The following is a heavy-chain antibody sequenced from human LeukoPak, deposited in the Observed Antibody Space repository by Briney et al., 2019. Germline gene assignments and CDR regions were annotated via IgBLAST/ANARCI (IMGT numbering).Heavy chain of an antibody. Sequence: SETLSLTCTVSGGSISSGDYYWSWIRQHPGKGLEWIGYIHYSGSTYYNPSLKSRVTISVDTSKKQFSLKLSSVTAADTAVSYCARVGVAAKSSRYFDYWGQGTLVTVSS. J-gene: IGHJ4*02. D-gene: IGHD2-15*01. CDR1: GGSISSGDYY. CDR3: ARVGVAAKSSRYFDY. CDR2: IHYSGST. V-gene: IGHV4-31*03.